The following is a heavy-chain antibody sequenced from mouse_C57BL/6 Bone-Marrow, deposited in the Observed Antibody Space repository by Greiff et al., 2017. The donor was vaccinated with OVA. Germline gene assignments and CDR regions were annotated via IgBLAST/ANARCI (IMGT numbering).Heavy chain of an antibody. J-gene: IGHJ2*01. CDR2: ISSGGDYI. CDR1: GFTFSSYA. CDR3: TRGTVYFDY. V-gene: IGHV5S21*01. Sequence: EVKLVDSGEGLVKPGGSLKLSCAASGFTFSSYAMSWVRQTPEKRLEWVAYISSGGDYIYYADTVKGRFTISRDNARNTLYLQMSSLKSEDTAMYYCTRGTVYFDYWGQGTTLTVSS.